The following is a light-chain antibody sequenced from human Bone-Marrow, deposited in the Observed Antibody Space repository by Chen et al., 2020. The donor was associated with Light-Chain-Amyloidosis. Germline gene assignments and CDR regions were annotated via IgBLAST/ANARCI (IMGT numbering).Light chain of an antibody. J-gene: IGLJ1*01. CDR3: SSYTITNTLV. Sequence: QSALTQPSSVSGSPCQSITLSCPGTSSDVGGDNHVSWYQQHPDKAPKLMIYEVTNRPSWVPDRFSGSKSDNTAALTISGLQTEDEADYFCSSYTITNTLVFGSGTRVTVL. CDR1: SSDVGGDNH. CDR2: EVT. V-gene: IGLV2-14*01.